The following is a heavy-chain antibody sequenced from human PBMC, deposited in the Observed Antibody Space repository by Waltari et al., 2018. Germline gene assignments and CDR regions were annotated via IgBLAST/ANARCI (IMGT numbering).Heavy chain of an antibody. J-gene: IGHJ4*02. V-gene: IGHV4-39*01. CDR3: ARTGGAVRTRYYFDH. Sequence: QLQLQESGPGLLKPSETLSLTCTVSGASVSSRDYYWGWIRQSPGNGLEWIGSIYYRGDSYYKLTLKSRVTISLDTSKNQLSLTLNSVTAADTAVYYCARTGGAVRTRYYFDHWGQGTLVTVSS. D-gene: IGHD2-21*01. CDR2: IYYRGDS. CDR1: GASVSSRDYY.